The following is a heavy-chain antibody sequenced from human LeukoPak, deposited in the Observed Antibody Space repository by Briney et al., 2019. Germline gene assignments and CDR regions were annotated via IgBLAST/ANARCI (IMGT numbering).Heavy chain of an antibody. Sequence: KPSETLSLTCTVSGDSISSTSYYWDWIRQPPGKGLEWIGSIYNSGTTYYNPSLKSRVTISVDTSKNQFSLKVSSVTAADTAVYYCASRVYGLGSFNYWGQETLVTVSS. CDR1: GDSISSTSYY. CDR3: ASRVYGLGSFNY. J-gene: IGHJ4*01. CDR2: IYNSGTT. D-gene: IGHD3-10*01. V-gene: IGHV4-39*01.